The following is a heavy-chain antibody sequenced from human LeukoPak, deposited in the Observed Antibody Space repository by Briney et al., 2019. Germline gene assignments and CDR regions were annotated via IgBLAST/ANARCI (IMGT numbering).Heavy chain of an antibody. CDR3: ARTAQQLVEGDAFDI. CDR2: IIPIFGTA. V-gene: IGHV1-69*13. CDR1: GGTFSSYA. D-gene: IGHD6-13*01. J-gene: IGHJ3*02. Sequence: ASVKVSCKASGGTFSSYAISWVRQAPGQGLEWMGGIIPIFGTANYAQKFQGRVTITADESTSTAYMELSSLRSEDTAVYYCARTAQQLVEGDAFDIWGQGTMVTASS.